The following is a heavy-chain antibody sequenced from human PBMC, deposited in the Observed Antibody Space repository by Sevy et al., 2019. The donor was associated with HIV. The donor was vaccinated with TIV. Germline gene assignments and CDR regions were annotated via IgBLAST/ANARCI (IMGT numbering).Heavy chain of an antibody. V-gene: IGHV4-30-4*01. Sequence: SETLSITCTVSGGSISSGDYYWSWIRQPPGKGLEWIGYIYYSGSTYYNPSLKSRVTISVDTSKNQFSLKLSSVTAADTAVYYCASYIAAAAPGWFDPRGQGTLVTVSS. D-gene: IGHD6-13*01. CDR3: ASYIAAAAPGWFDP. J-gene: IGHJ5*02. CDR2: IYYSGST. CDR1: GGSISSGDYY.